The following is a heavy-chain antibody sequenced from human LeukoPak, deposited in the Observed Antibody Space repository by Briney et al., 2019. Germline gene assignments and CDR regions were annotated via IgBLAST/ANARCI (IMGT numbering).Heavy chain of an antibody. CDR2: ITGSSDKT. Sequence: GGSLRLSCAASGFTLSSYAMNWVRQAPGKGLEWVSGITGSSDKTFYADSVKGRFTIFRDSSKNTMYLQINSLRGEDSAIYYCAKDLSSSWQIDYGGQGTLVTVSA. D-gene: IGHD6-13*01. CDR3: AKDLSSSWQIDY. CDR1: GFTLSSYA. V-gene: IGHV3-23*01. J-gene: IGHJ4*02.